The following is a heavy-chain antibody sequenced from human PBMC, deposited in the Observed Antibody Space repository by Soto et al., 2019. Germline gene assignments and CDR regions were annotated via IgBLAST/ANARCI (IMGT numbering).Heavy chain of an antibody. CDR3: AKDPPSERMQPDYGMDV. V-gene: IGHV3-23*01. J-gene: IGHJ6*02. CDR2: ISGSGRYT. CDR1: GFTFDSCV. Sequence: PGGSLRLSCAASGFTFDSCVMSWVRQAPGKGLEWLSLISGSGRYTDYADSVKGRFTISRDNSKNTLYLRMNSLRVEDTAVYYCAKDPPSERMQPDYGMDVWGQGTTVTVSS. D-gene: IGHD6-13*01.